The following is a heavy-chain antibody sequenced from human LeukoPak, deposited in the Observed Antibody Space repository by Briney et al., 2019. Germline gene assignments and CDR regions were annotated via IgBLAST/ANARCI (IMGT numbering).Heavy chain of an antibody. CDR3: AKEKYSTGWHPEGH. J-gene: IGHJ4*02. CDR1: GFTFSDYY. Sequence: GGSLRLSCAASGFTFSDYYMSWIRQAPGKGLEWVSYISSSGSTIYYAGSVKGRFSISRDNSRNTLYLQMDSLRAEDTALYYCAKEKYSTGWHPEGHWGQGTLVTVSS. CDR2: ISSSGSTI. V-gene: IGHV3-11*01. D-gene: IGHD6-19*01.